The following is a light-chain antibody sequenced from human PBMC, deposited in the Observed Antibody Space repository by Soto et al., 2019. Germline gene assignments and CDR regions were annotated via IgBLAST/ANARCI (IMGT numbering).Light chain of an antibody. CDR1: QSVSSNY. Sequence: EIVLTQSPGTLSLSPGERPTLSCRASQSVSSNYLAWYQQNHDQAPRLLIYGASSRATGIPDRFSGSGSGTDFILTISRLGPEDFAVYYCQQYASTPPGTFGQGTKVEIK. V-gene: IGKV3-20*01. CDR3: QQYASTPPGT. CDR2: GAS. J-gene: IGKJ1*01.